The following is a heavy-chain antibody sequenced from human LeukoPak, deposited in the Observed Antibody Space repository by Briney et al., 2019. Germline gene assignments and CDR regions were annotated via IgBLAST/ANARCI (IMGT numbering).Heavy chain of an antibody. Sequence: SETLSLTCAVYGGSFSGYYWSWIRQPPGKGLEWIGEINHSGSTNYNPSLKSRVTISVDTSKNQFSLKLSSVTAADTAVYYCAREYYYDSSGYPCYFDYWGQGTLVTVSS. CDR3: AREYYYDSSGYPCYFDY. CDR1: GGSFSGYY. D-gene: IGHD3-22*01. CDR2: INHSGST. J-gene: IGHJ4*02. V-gene: IGHV4-34*01.